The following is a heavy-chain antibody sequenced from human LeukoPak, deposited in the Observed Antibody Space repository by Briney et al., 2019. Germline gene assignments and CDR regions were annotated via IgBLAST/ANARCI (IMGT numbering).Heavy chain of an antibody. CDR3: ARALRARITGTTASVYGMDV. CDR1: GGSISSYY. J-gene: IGHJ6*02. D-gene: IGHD1-20*01. Sequence: SETLSLTCTVSGGSISSYYWSWIRQPPGKGLEWIGYIYYSGSTNYNPSLKSRVTISVDTSKNQFSLKLSSVTAADTAVYYCARALRARITGTTASVYGMDVWGQGTTVTASS. V-gene: IGHV4-59*01. CDR2: IYYSGST.